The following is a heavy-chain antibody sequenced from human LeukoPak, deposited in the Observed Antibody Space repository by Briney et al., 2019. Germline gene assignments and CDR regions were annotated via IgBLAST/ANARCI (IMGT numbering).Heavy chain of an antibody. CDR1: GFTFSSYS. D-gene: IGHD2-15*01. CDR2: ISSSSSYI. V-gene: IGHV3-21*01. CDR3: ARDPTPGYCSGGSCYPG. Sequence: GGSLRLSCAASGFTFSSYSMNWVRQAPGKGLEWVSSISSSSSYIYYADSVKGRFTISRDNAKNSLYLQMNSLRAEDTAVYYCARDPTPGYCSGGSCYPGWGQGTLVTVSS. J-gene: IGHJ4*02.